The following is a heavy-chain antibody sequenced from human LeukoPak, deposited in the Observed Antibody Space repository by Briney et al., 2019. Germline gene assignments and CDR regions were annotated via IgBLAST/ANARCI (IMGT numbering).Heavy chain of an antibody. CDR3: ARGWVITTLYFDY. CDR1: GGSISSYY. V-gene: IGHV4-59*01. D-gene: IGHD3-22*01. CDR2: IYYGGST. Sequence: SETLSLTCTVSGGSISSYYWSWIRQPPGKGLEWLGYIYYGGSTNYNPSLKSRVTISVDTSKNQFSLKLSSVTASDTAVYYCARGWVITTLYFDYWGQGTLVTVSS. J-gene: IGHJ4*02.